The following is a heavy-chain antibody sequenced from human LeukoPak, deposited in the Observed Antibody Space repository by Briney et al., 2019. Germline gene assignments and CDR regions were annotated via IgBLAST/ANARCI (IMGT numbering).Heavy chain of an antibody. CDR3: AKEPHCSSTSCADYFDY. Sequence: GGSLRLSCAASGFTFSSYGMSWVRQAPGKGLEWVSAISGSGGSTYYADSVKGRFTISRDNSKNTLYLQMNSLRVEDTAVYYCAKEPHCSSTSCADYFDYWGQGTLVTVSS. D-gene: IGHD2-2*01. CDR1: GFTFSSYG. CDR2: ISGSGGST. J-gene: IGHJ4*02. V-gene: IGHV3-23*01.